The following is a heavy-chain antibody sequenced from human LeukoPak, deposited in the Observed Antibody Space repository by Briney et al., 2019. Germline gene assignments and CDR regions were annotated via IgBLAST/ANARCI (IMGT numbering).Heavy chain of an antibody. CDR1: GFTFSSYA. CDR3: AKDAGYCSGGSCYWGQGLDY. D-gene: IGHD2-15*01. Sequence: QCGESLKISCAASGFTFSSYAMSWVRQAPGKGLEWVSAISGSGGSTYYADSVKGRFTISRDNSKNTLYLQMNSLRAEDTAVYYCAKDAGYCSGGSCYWGQGLDYWGQGTLVTVSS. J-gene: IGHJ4*02. V-gene: IGHV3-23*01. CDR2: ISGSGGST.